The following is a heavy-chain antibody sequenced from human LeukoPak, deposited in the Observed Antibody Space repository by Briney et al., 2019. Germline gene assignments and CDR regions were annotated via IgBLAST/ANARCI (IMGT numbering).Heavy chain of an antibody. CDR3: TRVRDSNNWWGPFDV. CDR2: ISLNNGNT. J-gene: IGHJ3*01. V-gene: IGHV1-18*01. CDR1: GYTFGTSS. D-gene: IGHD6-13*01. Sequence: ASVNVSCKAFGYTFGTSSITWVRQAPGQRLEWMGWISLNNGNTHYAQRVQGRVTLTTDTSTSTAYLALRSLRSDDTAIYYCTRVRDSNNWWGPFDVWGQGTTVTVSS.